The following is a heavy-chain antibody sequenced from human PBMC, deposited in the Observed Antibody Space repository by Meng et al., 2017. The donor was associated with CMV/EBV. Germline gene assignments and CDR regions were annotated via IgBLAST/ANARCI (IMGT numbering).Heavy chain of an antibody. Sequence: SETLSLTCTVSGGSISSSSYYWGWIRQPPGKGLEWIGSIYYSGSTYYNPSLKSRVTISVDTSKNQFSLKLSSVTAADTAVYCCARDVWSIFGVVIKEVGMDVWGQGTTVTVSS. V-gene: IGHV4-39*07. CDR1: GGSISSSSYY. CDR2: IYYSGST. J-gene: IGHJ6*02. CDR3: ARDVWSIFGVVIKEVGMDV. D-gene: IGHD3-3*01.